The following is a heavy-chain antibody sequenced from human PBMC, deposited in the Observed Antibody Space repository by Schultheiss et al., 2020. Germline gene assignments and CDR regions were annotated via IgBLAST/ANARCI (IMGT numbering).Heavy chain of an antibody. Sequence: SETLSLTCTVSGGSISSGSYYWSWIRQPPGKGLEWIGYIYYSGSTTYNPSLKSRVTISVDTSKNQFSLKLSSVTAADTAVYYCARGSNLRFSPKGMDVWGQGTTVTVSS. CDR3: ARGSNLRFSPKGMDV. J-gene: IGHJ6*02. V-gene: IGHV4-61*01. CDR2: IYYSGST. D-gene: IGHD3-3*01. CDR1: GGSISSGSYY.